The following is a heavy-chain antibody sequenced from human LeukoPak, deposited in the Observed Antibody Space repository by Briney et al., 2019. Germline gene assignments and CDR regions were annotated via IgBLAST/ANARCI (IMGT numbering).Heavy chain of an antibody. CDR2: VDYRGGT. J-gene: IGHJ2*01. CDR1: GGSISGYY. V-gene: IGHV4-59*08. CDR3: ARLSGRYFRWYFDL. Sequence: SETLSLTCTVSGGSISGYYWGWIRQSPREGLEWIGYVDYRGGTKYNPSLKSRVTISLDMSKGHFSLSLSSVTAADTSVYFCARLSGRYFRWYFDLWGRGTLVTVSS. D-gene: IGHD1-26*01.